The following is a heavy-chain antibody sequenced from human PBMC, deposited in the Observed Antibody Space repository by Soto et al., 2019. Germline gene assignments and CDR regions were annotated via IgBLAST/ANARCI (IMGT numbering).Heavy chain of an antibody. CDR2: IIPIFGTA. CDR1: GGTFSSYA. V-gene: IGHV1-69*12. CDR3: ARTPGGYGYPRTPYSDDYGMDV. D-gene: IGHD5-12*01. Sequence: QVQLVQSGAEVKKPGSSVKVSCKASGGTFSSYAISWVRQAPGQGLEWMGGIIPIFGTANYAQKFQGRVTITADEPTSAPYRELSSLSSEDTAVYYWARTPGGYGYPRTPYSDDYGMDVW. J-gene: IGHJ6*01.